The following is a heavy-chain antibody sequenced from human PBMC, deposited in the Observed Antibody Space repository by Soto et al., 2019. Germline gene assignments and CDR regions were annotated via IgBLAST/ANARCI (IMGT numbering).Heavy chain of an antibody. CDR3: ARDSSGTFDY. Sequence: SETLSLTCSVSGGSVSSGSYYWSWIRQPPGKGLEWIGYIHYSGLTNYNSSLKSRVTISVDTSTSQFSLNLNSVTTADTAVYYCARDSSGTFDYWGQGTQVTVSS. CDR2: IHYSGLT. J-gene: IGHJ4*02. D-gene: IGHD1-26*01. CDR1: GGSVSSGSYY. V-gene: IGHV4-61*01.